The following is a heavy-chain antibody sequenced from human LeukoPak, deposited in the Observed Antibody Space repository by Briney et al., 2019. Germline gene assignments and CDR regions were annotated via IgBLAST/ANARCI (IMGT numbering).Heavy chain of an antibody. V-gene: IGHV4-39*07. D-gene: IGHD1-7*01. CDR2: FSSGWSA. CDR1: GGSISSSSYY. J-gene: IGHJ4*02. CDR3: ARKQTGTMYDV. Sequence: QPSETLSLTCIVPGGSISSSSYYWAWIRQSPGKGLEWIGTFSSGWSAYYNPSLTSRVSISKDTSDNQFSLRLYSVTAADTAVYYCARKQTGTMYDVWGQGTQVTVSS.